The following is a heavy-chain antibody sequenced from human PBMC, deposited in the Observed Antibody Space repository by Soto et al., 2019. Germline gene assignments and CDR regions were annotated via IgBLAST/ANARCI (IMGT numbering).Heavy chain of an antibody. D-gene: IGHD4-17*01. J-gene: IGHJ4*02. CDR3: ARHTATIRAGFDY. CDR1: GASISSYY. CDR2: THYSGNT. V-gene: IGHV4-59*01. Sequence: SETLSLTCSVSGASISSYYWDWIRQPPGKGLEWIGYTHYSGNTNYHPSLTSRVTISLDTSRNQFSLKLSSVTAADTAVYYCARHTATIRAGFDYWGQGALVTVSS.